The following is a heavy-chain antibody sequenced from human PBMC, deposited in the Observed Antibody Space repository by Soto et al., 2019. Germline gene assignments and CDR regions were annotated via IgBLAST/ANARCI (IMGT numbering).Heavy chain of an antibody. CDR1: GFSLSTRGVG. J-gene: IGHJ6*02. CDR3: IQSRCGGDCLQSYASHYYYGMDV. CDR2: IYWDDDK. D-gene: IGHD2-21*02. Sequence: SGPTLVNPTQTLTLTCTFSGFSLSTRGVGVGWIRQPPGKALEWLALIYWDDDKRYRPSLRSRLTISKDTSKNQVVLTMTNMDPVDTATYYCIQSRCGGDCLQSYASHYYYGMDVWGQGTTVTVSS. V-gene: IGHV2-5*02.